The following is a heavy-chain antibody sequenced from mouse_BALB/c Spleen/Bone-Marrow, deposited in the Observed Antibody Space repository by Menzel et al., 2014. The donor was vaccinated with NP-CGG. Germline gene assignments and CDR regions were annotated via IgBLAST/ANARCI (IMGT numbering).Heavy chain of an antibody. J-gene: IGHJ4*01. CDR2: INPGSGGT. CDR1: GYAFTNYL. CDR3: ARRSTGRSAMDY. D-gene: IGHD4-1*02. V-gene: IGHV1-54*01. Sequence: VKLQESGAELVRPGTSVKVSCKASGYAFTNYLIEWVKQRPGQGLEWIGVINPGSGGTNYSEKFKGQATLTADKSSSTAYMQRSSLTSDVSAVCFCARRSTGRSAMDYWGQGTSVTVSS.